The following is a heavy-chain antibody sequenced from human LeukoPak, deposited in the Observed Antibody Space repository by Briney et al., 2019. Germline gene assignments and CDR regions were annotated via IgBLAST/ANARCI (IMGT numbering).Heavy chain of an antibody. CDR2: IYYSGST. J-gene: IGHJ4*02. CDR3: ARHGSAAAREFDY. Sequence: SETLSLTCTVSGGSISSSSYYWGWIRQPPGKGLEWIGSIYYSGSTYYNPSLKSRVTISVDTSKNQFPLKLSSVTAADTAVYYCARHGSAAAREFDYWGQGTLVTVSS. D-gene: IGHD6-13*01. V-gene: IGHV4-39*01. CDR1: GGSISSSSYY.